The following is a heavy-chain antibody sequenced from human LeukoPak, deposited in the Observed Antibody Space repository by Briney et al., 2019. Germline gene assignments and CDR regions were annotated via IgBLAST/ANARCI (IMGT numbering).Heavy chain of an antibody. CDR1: GFTVSINY. CDR2: IYSGGST. J-gene: IGHJ4*02. Sequence: GGSLRLSCAASGFTVSINYMSWVRQAPREGLEWVSVIYSGGSTYYADSVKGRFTISRDNSKNTLYLQMNSLRAEDTAVYYCARDGDGDSPFDYWGQGTLVTVSS. V-gene: IGHV3-53*01. D-gene: IGHD4-17*01. CDR3: ARDGDGDSPFDY.